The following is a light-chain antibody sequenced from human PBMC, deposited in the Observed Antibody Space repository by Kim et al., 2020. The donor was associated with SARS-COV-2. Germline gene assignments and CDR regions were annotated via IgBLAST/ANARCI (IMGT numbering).Light chain of an antibody. CDR1: SGHSSYA. V-gene: IGLV4-69*01. CDR2: LNTDGSH. CDR3: QTWDTGIRV. Sequence: QLVLTQSPSASASLGASVKLTCILSSGHSSYAIAWHQQQPEKAPRYLMKLNTDGSHSKGDGVPDRFSGSISGAERYLTISSLQSEDEADYYCQTWDTGIRVFGGGTQLTVL. J-gene: IGLJ3*02.